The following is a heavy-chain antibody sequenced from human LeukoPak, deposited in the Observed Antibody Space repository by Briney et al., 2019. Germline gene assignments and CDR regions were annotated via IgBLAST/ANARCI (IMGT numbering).Heavy chain of an antibody. CDR1: GGSISSGGYY. CDR3: ASGPLYYFDY. CDR2: IYHSGST. V-gene: IGHV4-30-2*01. J-gene: IGHJ4*02. Sequence: SETLSLTCTVSGGSISSGGYYWSWIRQPPGKGLEWIGYIYHSGSTYYNPSLKSRVTISVDRSKNQFSLKLSSVAAADTAVYYCASGPLYYFDYWGQGTLVTVSS.